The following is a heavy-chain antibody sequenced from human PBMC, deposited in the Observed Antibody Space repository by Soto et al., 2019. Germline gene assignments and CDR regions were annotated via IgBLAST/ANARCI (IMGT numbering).Heavy chain of an antibody. CDR3: ARDRDGNYFDY. V-gene: IGHV3-48*01. Sequence: EVHLVESGGGLVQPGGSLRLSCAASGFTFSSYSMNWVRQAPGKGLEWVSYISSSSSTIYYADSVKGRFTISRDNAKNSLYLQMNSLRAEDTAVYYCARDRDGNYFDYWGQGTLVTVSS. CDR2: ISSSSSTI. CDR1: GFTFSSYS. J-gene: IGHJ4*02. D-gene: IGHD4-17*01.